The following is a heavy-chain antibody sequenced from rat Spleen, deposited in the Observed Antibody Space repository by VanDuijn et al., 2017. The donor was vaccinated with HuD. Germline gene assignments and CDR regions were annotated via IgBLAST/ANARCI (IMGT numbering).Heavy chain of an antibody. V-gene: IGHV5S13*01. CDR1: GFTFSDYG. D-gene: IGHD1-9*01. CDR3: ARRTYPYWYFDF. Sequence: EVQLVESGGGLVQPGRSLKLSCAASGFTFSDYGMAWVLQAPTKGLEWVASISYDGGKTYYRDSVKGRFTISRDNAKNTQYLQMDSLRSEDTATYYCARRTYPYWYFDFWGPGTMVTVSS. CDR2: ISYDGGKT. J-gene: IGHJ1*01.